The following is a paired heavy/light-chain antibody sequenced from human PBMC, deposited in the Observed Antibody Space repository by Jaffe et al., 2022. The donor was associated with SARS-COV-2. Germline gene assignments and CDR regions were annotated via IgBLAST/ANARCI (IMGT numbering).Heavy chain of an antibody. Sequence: EVQLLESGGGLVRPGESLRLSCVASGFSFSRYAMSWVRQAPGKGLEWVSAINYSGRKTFYRDSMQGRLTISRDNSMNTLYLQLDGLRSEDTATYYCAKADYSDSSAPYYNDVFYYNGLNVWGQGTTVTVSS. CDR3: AKADYSDSSAPYYNDVFYYNGLNV. CDR2: INYSGRKT. D-gene: IGHD3-22*01. J-gene: IGHJ6*02. CDR1: GFSFSRYA. V-gene: IGHV3-23*05.
Light chain of an antibody. CDR3: MEGTHWPLT. CDR2: KVS. CDR1: YSLLYSDGNTY. J-gene: IGKJ4*01. V-gene: IGKV2-30*01. Sequence: EVVLTQSPLSLPVTLGQPASISCTSSYSLLYSDGNTYLSWFHQRPGQSPRRLIYKVSNRDSGVPDRFSGSGSGTDFTLKISRVEAEDVGIYYCMEGTHWPLTFGGGTSVEIK.